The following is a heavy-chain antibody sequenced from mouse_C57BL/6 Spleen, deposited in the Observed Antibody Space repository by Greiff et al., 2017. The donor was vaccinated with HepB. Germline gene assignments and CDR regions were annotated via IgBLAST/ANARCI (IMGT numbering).Heavy chain of an antibody. V-gene: IGHV1-62-2*01. CDR1: GYTFTEYT. D-gene: IGHD1-1*01. CDR3: ARHGEGYYYGCSYWYFDV. J-gene: IGHJ1*03. CDR2: FYPGSGSI. Sequence: LQESGAELVKPGASVKLSCKASGYTFTEYTIHWVKQRSGQGLEWIGWFYPGSGSIKYNEKFKDKATLTADKSSSTVYMELSRSTSEDSAVYFCARHGEGYYYGCSYWYFDVWGTGTTVTVSS.